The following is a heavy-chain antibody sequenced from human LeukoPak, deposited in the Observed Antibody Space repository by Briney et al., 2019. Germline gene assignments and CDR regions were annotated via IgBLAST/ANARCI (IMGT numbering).Heavy chain of an antibody. CDR1: GFTFNHFG. CDR3: ARDAQRGFDYSNSLKY. J-gene: IGHJ4*02. CDR2: IWSDGSNK. Sequence: PGRSLRLSCAASGFTFNHFGMHWDRQAPGRGPGGVAAIWSDGSNKFYADSVRGRFTISRDDSKKMVYLQMDSLTAEDTAMYYCARDAQRGFDYSNSLKYWGQGTLVTVSS. V-gene: IGHV3-33*01. D-gene: IGHD4-11*01.